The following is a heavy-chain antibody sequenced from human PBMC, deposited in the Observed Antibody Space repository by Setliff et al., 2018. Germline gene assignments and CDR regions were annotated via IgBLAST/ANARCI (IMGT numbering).Heavy chain of an antibody. V-gene: IGHV4-39*01. Sequence: PSETLSLTCTVSGGSISSSSYYWGWIRQSPGTGLEWIGSIFYNGMAYYNPSLKSRVTMSVDTSKNQFSLNLTSVTAADTAVYYCARASVVHAIAVGYWGQGTLVTVSS. CDR3: ARASVVHAIAVGY. J-gene: IGHJ4*02. D-gene: IGHD2-15*01. CDR2: IFYNGMA. CDR1: GGSISSSSYY.